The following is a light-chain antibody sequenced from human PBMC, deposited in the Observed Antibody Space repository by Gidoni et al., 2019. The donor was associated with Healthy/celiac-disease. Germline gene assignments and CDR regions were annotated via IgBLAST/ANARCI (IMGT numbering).Light chain of an antibody. J-gene: IGLJ2*01. V-gene: IGLV1-44*01. CDR3: ATWVDRLNGLT. Sequence: QSVLTQPPSASGTPGQPITISCSESTSNIGSNPVNWYQHIPGASPKLLIYSNSQRPSGVPDRFSGSKSGTSSSQAISDLQSEDEADYYCATWVDRLNGLTFGGGTKLTVL. CDR2: SNS. CDR1: TSNIGSNP.